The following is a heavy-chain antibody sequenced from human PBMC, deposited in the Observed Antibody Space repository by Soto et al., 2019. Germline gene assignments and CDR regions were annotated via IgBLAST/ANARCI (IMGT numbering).Heavy chain of an antibody. CDR2: IDDSGST. J-gene: IGHJ4*02. CDR3: ARGVGSSPPQY. V-gene: IGHV4-61*08. Sequence: SETLSLTCTVSGDSITKSDYYWNWIRQSTGQGLEWIASIDDSGSTYYNPPLKSRVTISADTSKNQISLKLTSPTAADTAVYYCARGVGSSPPQYWGRGTLVTVSS. D-gene: IGHD1-26*01. CDR1: GDSITKSDYY.